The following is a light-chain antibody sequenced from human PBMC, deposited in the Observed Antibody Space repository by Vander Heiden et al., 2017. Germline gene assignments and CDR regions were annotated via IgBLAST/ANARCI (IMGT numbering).Light chain of an antibody. J-gene: IGKJ2*01. CDR3: QQSYSTPPDT. V-gene: IGKV1-39*01. CDR1: QSISSY. Sequence: DSQMTHSPSSLSASVGDRVTITRRASQSISSYLNWYQQKPGKAPKLLIYAAASVQSGVPSRFSGSGSGTDFTLTISSLQPEDFATYYCQQSYSTPPDTFGQGTKLEIK. CDR2: AAA.